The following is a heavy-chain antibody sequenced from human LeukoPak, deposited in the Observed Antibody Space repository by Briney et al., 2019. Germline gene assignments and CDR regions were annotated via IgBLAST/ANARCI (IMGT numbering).Heavy chain of an antibody. CDR2: IYHSGST. D-gene: IGHD6-13*01. V-gene: IGHV4-38-2*02. CDR3: ARGIIAAAGYYFDY. J-gene: IGHJ4*02. CDR1: GYSISSGYY. Sequence: PSETLSLTCTVSGYSISSGYYWGWIRQPPGKGLEWIGSIYHSGSTYYNPSLKSRVTISVDTSKNQFSLKLSSVTAADTAVYYCARGIIAAAGYYFDYWGQGTLVTVFS.